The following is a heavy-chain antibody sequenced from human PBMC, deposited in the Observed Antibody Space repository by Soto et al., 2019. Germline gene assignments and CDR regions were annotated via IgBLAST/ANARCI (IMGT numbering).Heavy chain of an antibody. Sequence: SETLSLTCTVSGGSISSSSYYWGCIRQPPGKGLEWIASIDYTGNTFYNPSLTSRVTISVDTSKNQFSLKVTSVTAADTAVYFCARMNKGYGTDSWRQGILVTVSS. CDR2: IDYTGNT. CDR1: GGSISSSSYY. CDR3: ARMNKGYGTDS. D-gene: IGHD5-18*01. J-gene: IGHJ4*02. V-gene: IGHV4-39*01.